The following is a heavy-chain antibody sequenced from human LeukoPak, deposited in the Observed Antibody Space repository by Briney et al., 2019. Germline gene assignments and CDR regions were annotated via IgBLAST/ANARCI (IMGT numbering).Heavy chain of an antibody. CDR1: GFTFSSYS. V-gene: IGHV3-21*01. CDR2: ISSSSSYI. D-gene: IGHD3-9*01. Sequence: GGSLRLSCAASGFTFSSYSMNWVRQAPGKGLEWVSSISSSSSYIYCADSVKGRFTISRDNAKNSLYLQMNSLRAEDTAVYYCARDQRYFDWLLEDPNWFDPWGQGTLVTVSS. CDR3: ARDQRYFDWLLEDPNWFDP. J-gene: IGHJ5*02.